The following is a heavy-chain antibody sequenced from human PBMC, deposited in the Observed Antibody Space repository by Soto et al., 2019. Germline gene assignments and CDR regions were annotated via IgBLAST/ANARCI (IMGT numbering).Heavy chain of an antibody. D-gene: IGHD4-17*01. CDR3: ARGGDYGAFDI. J-gene: IGHJ3*02. CDR1: GFTFSSYA. Sequence: QVQLVESGGGVGQHGRSLRLSCAASGFTFSSYAMHWVRQAPGKGLEWVAVISYDGSNKYYADSVKGRFTISRDNSKNTLYLQMNSLRAEDTAVYYCARGGDYGAFDIWGQGTMVTVSS. CDR2: ISYDGSNK. V-gene: IGHV3-30-3*01.